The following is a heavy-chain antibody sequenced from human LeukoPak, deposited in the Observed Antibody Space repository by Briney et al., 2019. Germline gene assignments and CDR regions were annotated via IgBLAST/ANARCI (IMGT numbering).Heavy chain of an antibody. CDR3: AKPLATGWYVNEY. V-gene: IGHV3-23*01. CDR1: GFTFSSYA. J-gene: IGHJ4*02. CDR2: SSNSGSST. D-gene: IGHD6-19*01. Sequence: QPGGSLRLSCAASGFTFSSYAMSWVRQAPGKGLEWVSISSNSGSSTHYAGSVKGRFTISRDNSKDTLYLQMSSLRVEDTAVYYCAKPLATGWYVNEYWGQGTLVTVSS.